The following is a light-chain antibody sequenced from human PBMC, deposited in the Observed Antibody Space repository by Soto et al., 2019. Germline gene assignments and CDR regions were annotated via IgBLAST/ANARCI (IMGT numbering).Light chain of an antibody. CDR2: GVS. J-gene: IGKJ4*01. V-gene: IGKV1-6*01. Sequence: ATQMTQSTSSLSASVGDRVTITCRASQGIRNDLGWYQQKPGKAPKLLIYGVSSLQSGVPSRFSGGGSGTDFTLTISSLQPEDFATYYCLQDDTYPLTFGGGTKVDIK. CDR1: QGIRND. CDR3: LQDDTYPLT.